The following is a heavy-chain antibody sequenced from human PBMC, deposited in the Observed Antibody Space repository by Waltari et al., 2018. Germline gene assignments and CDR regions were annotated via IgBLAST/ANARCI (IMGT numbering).Heavy chain of an antibody. CDR3: ARGYRGYSYGQRKYYYYYYYMDV. CDR1: GGSFSGYY. V-gene: IGHV4-34*01. J-gene: IGHJ6*03. D-gene: IGHD5-18*01. Sequence: QVQLQQWGAGLLKPSETLSLTCAVYGGSFSGYYQSRIRQPPGEGLEGIGEINHSGSTNYNPSLKSRVTISVDTSKNQFSLKLSSVTAADTAVYYCARGYRGYSYGQRKYYYYYYYMDVWGKGTTVTVSS. CDR2: INHSGST.